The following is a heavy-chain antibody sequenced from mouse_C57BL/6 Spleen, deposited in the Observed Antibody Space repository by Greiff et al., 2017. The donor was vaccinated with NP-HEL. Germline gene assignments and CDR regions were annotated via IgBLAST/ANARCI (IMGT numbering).Heavy chain of an antibody. CDR3: AGYYDYDWYFDV. V-gene: IGHV1-19*01. D-gene: IGHD2-4*01. J-gene: IGHJ1*03. Sequence: EVQLQQSGPVLVKPGASVKMSCKASGYTFTDYYMNWVKQSHGKSLEWIGVINPYNGGTSYNQKFKGKATLTVDKSSSTAYMELNSLTSEDSAVYYCAGYYDYDWYFDVWGTGTTVTVSS. CDR1: GYTFTDYY. CDR2: INPYNGGT.